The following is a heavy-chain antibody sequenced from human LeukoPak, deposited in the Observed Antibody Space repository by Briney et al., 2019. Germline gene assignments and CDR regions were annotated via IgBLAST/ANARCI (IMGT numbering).Heavy chain of an antibody. Sequence: PSETLSLTCTVSGGSIRNYYWSWIRQPPGKGLEWIGYIYYSGNTNQNPSLKSRVTISVDTSKNQFSLKLSSVTAADTAVYYCARDIYGANYGGNSGGAFDIWGQGTMVTVSS. D-gene: IGHD4-23*01. CDR2: IYYSGNT. J-gene: IGHJ3*02. CDR1: GGSIRNYY. V-gene: IGHV4-59*01. CDR3: ARDIYGANYGGNSGGAFDI.